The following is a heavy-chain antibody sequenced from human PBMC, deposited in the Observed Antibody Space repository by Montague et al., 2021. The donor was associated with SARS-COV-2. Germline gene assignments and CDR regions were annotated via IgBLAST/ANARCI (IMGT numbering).Heavy chain of an antibody. V-gene: IGHV3-64*01. CDR3: ARVVGYFDWPPHAFDI. D-gene: IGHD3-9*01. CDR2: ISGNGGST. CDR1: GFTFSSYA. J-gene: IGHJ3*02. Sequence: SLRLSCAASGFTFSSYAMHWVRQAPGKGLEYVSAISGNGGSTYYANSVKGRFTISRDNSKNTLYLQMGSLRAEDMAVYYCARVVGYFDWPPHAFDIWGQGTMVTVSS.